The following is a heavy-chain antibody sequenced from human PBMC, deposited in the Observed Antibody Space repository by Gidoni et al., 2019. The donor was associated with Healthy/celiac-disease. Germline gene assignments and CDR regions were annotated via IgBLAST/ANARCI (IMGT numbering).Heavy chain of an antibody. J-gene: IGHJ4*02. D-gene: IGHD3-22*01. CDR1: GYNFTSYT. CDR2: INTGNGNT. Sequence: QVQLVQSGAEVKKPGASVKVSCKASGYNFTSYTMHLVRQAPGQRLEWMGWINTGNGNTKYSQKFQGRVTITRDTSASTAYMELSSLRSEDTAVYYCARDEGYYDYWGQGTLVTVSS. CDR3: ARDEGYYDY. V-gene: IGHV1-3*04.